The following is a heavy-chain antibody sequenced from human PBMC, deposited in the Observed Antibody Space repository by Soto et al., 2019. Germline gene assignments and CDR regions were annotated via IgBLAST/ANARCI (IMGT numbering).Heavy chain of an antibody. CDR2: IYYSGST. CDR3: ARSHSYYDFWSGYIFDY. Sequence: PSETLSLTCTVSGGSINSGGYYWSWIRQPPGKGLEWIGYIYYSGSTNYNPSLKSRVTISVDTSKNQFSLKLSSVTAADTAVYYCARSHSYYDFWSGYIFDYWGQGTLVTVSS. V-gene: IGHV4-61*08. CDR1: GGSINSGGYY. D-gene: IGHD3-3*01. J-gene: IGHJ4*02.